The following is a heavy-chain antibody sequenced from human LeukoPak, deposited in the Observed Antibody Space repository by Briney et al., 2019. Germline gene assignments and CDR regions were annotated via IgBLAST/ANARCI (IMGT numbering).Heavy chain of an antibody. J-gene: IGHJ4*02. Sequence: GASVKVSCKACGFTFTGYYIHWVRQAPGQGLEWMGYINPHSGGTNSPQKFQGRVTMTTDTSISAAYMELSSLISDDTAMYYCVREGNELLSKNFDYWGQGTLVTVSS. CDR1: GFTFTGYY. D-gene: IGHD2-21*02. V-gene: IGHV1-2*02. CDR2: INPHSGGT. CDR3: VREGNELLSKNFDY.